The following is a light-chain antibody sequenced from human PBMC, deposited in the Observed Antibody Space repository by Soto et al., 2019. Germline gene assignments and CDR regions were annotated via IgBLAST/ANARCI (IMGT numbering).Light chain of an antibody. CDR2: EVS. V-gene: IGLV2-14*01. Sequence: QSALTQPASVSRSPGQSITISCTGTSSDIGGYNYVSWYQQHPGKAPKLMIYEVSNRPSGVSHRFSGSKSGNTASLTISGLQAEDEADYYCSSYTSSSTLFGGGTKVTVL. CDR1: SSDIGGYNY. CDR3: SSYTSSSTL. J-gene: IGLJ2*01.